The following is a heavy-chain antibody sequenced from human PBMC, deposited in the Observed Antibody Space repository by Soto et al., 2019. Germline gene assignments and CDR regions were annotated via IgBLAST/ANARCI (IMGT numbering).Heavy chain of an antibody. CDR1: GFTFSSSG. D-gene: IGHD2-21*01. Sequence: QVQLVESGGGVVQPGRSLRLSCAASGFTFSSSGMHWVRQAPGKGLEWVSVIWYDGNNKYYADSVKGRFTISRDTSKNPRYLQMNSLRAEDTAVYYWAKDRGGGAVVPDYWGQGTLVSVSS. CDR3: AKDRGGGAVVPDY. J-gene: IGHJ4*02. CDR2: IWYDGNNK. V-gene: IGHV3-33*06.